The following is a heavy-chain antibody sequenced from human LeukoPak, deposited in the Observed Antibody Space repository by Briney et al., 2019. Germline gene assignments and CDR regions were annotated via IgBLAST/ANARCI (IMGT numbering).Heavy chain of an antibody. CDR2: ISSSSSYI. CDR1: GFNYKSYR. D-gene: IGHD3-10*01. V-gene: IGHV3-21*01. Sequence: NPGGPLRLSCAPSGFNYKSYRMNWVRQAPGKGLEGVSAISSSSSYIYYADPVKGRFTISRDNAKNSLYLQMNSLRAAETAVYYCARDAVASNYYGSGSYVSYFDYWGQGTLVTVSS. J-gene: IGHJ4*02. CDR3: ARDAVASNYYGSGSYVSYFDY.